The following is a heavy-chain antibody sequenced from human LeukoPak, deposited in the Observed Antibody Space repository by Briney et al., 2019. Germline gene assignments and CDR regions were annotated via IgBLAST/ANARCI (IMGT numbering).Heavy chain of an antibody. CDR2: ISYDGSNK. V-gene: IGHV3-30-3*01. J-gene: IGHJ4*02. D-gene: IGHD2-2*03. CDR3: ARDMDPHYFDY. Sequence: GGSLRLSCAASGFTFSSYAMHWVRQAPGKGLEWVAVISYDGSNKYCADSVKGRFTISRDNSKNTLYLQMNSLRAEDTAVYYCARDMDPHYFDYWGQGTLVTVSS. CDR1: GFTFSSYA.